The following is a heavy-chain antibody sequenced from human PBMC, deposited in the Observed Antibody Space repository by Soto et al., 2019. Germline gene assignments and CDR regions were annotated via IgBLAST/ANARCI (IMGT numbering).Heavy chain of an antibody. CDR1: GFTFSSYA. J-gene: IGHJ1*01. CDR3: ARDSENHSSGCEITSFQH. Sequence: GGSLRLSCAASGFTFSSYAMHWVRQAPGKGLEYASAISSNGGSTYYANSVKGRFTISRDNSKNTLYLQMGSLRAEDMAVYYCARDSENHSSGCEITSFQHWGQGTLVPVSS. V-gene: IGHV3-64*01. CDR2: ISSNGGST. D-gene: IGHD6-19*01.